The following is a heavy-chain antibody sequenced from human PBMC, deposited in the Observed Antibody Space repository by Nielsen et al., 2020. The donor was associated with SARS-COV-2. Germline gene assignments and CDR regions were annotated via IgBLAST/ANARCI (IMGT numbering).Heavy chain of an antibody. CDR3: VRGCGRSSCPYYLDN. J-gene: IGHJ4*02. CDR2: IRQDGNQR. CDR1: GFTFSSYA. D-gene: IGHD2-15*01. Sequence: GESLKISCAASGFTFSSYAMHWARQAPGKGLEWVATIRQDGNQRHYVDSVKGRFTISRDNANNVLYLQMNSLRAEDTAVFYCVRGCGRSSCPYYLDNWGQGTLVTVSS. V-gene: IGHV3-7*04.